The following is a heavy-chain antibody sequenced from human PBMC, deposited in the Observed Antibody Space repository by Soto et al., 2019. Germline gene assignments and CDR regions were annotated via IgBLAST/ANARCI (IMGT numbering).Heavy chain of an antibody. J-gene: IGHJ4*02. CDR2: ISGSGTTI. V-gene: IGHV3-11*01. CDR1: GFTFSDYY. Sequence: QVQLVEYGGGLVKPGGSLRLSCAASGFTFSDYYMTWIRQPPGKGLEWVSYISGSGTTIYYADPVKGRFTVSRDNARNSLYLQMNSLRAEDTAFYYCPNDPYYYASENWGQGTLVTVSS. CDR3: PNDPYYYASEN. D-gene: IGHD3-10*01.